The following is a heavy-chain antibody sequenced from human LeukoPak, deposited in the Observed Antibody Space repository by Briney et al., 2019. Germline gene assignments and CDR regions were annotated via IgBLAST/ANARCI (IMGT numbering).Heavy chain of an antibody. CDR1: GFTFSNNA. CDR2: ISYDGTYT. J-gene: IGHJ3*02. Sequence: GGSLRLSCAASGFTFSNNAMHWVRQAPDKGLEWVAIISYDGTYTYYADSVKGRFTISRDNSKNTLSLQMNSLRAEDTAMYYCAKVDGTATYSSYPFHMWGQGTMVTVSS. V-gene: IGHV3-30*04. CDR3: AKVDGTATYSSYPFHM. D-gene: IGHD6-19*01.